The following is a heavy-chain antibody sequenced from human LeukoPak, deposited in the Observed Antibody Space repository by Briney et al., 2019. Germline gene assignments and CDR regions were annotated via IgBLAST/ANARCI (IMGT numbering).Heavy chain of an antibody. CDR1: GYTFTGYY. CDR3: ARDAVAGTLHFDY. D-gene: IGHD6-19*01. V-gene: IGHV1-2*02. J-gene: IGHJ4*02. CDR2: INPNSGGT. Sequence: ASVKVSCKASGYTFTGYYMHWVRQAPGQGLEWMGWINPNSGGTNYAQKLQGRVTMTTDTSTSTAYMELRSLRSDDTAVYYCARDAVAGTLHFDYWGQGTLVTVSS.